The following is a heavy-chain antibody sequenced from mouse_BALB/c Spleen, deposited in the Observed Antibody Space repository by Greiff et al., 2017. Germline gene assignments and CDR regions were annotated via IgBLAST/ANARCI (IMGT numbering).Heavy chain of an antibody. CDR1: GFAFSSYD. CDR3: ARHWEGYFDY. V-gene: IGHV5-12-1*01. CDR2: ISSGGGST. Sequence: EVQLVESGGGLVKPGGSLKLSCAASGFAFSSYDMSWVRQTPEKRLEWVAYISSGGGSTYYPDTVKGRFTISRDNAKNTLYLQMSSLKSEDTAMYYCARHWEGYFDYWGQGTTLTVSS. J-gene: IGHJ2*01. D-gene: IGHD4-1*01.